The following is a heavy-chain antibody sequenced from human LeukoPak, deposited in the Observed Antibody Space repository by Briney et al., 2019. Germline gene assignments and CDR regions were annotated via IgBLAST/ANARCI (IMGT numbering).Heavy chain of an antibody. CDR2: ISYDGSNK. J-gene: IGHJ4*02. Sequence: GGSLRLSCAASGFTFSSYGLHWVRQAPGKGLEWVAVISYDGSNKYYADSVKGRFTISRDNSKNTLYLQMNSLRAEDTAVYYCAKDQGGYSSGWAQTYYFDYWGQGTLVTVSS. V-gene: IGHV3-30*18. CDR1: GFTFSSYG. CDR3: AKDQGGYSSGWAQTYYFDY. D-gene: IGHD6-19*01.